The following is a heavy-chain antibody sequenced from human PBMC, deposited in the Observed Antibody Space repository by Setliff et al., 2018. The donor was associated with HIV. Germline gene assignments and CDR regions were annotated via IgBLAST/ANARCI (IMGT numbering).Heavy chain of an antibody. CDR3: ARDFGQDPILYYFDY. CDR2: INAGNGNT. D-gene: IGHD2-8*02. J-gene: IGHJ4*02. Sequence: GASVKVSCKASGYTFTSYAMHWVRQAPGQRLEWMGWINAGNGNTKYSQKFQGRVTITRDTSASTAYMELSSLRPEDTAVYYCARDFGQDPILYYFDYWGQGTLVTVSS. V-gene: IGHV1-3*01. CDR1: GYTFTSYA.